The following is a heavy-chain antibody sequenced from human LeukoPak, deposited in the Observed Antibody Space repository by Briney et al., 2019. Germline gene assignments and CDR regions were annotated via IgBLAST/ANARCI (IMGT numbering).Heavy chain of an antibody. CDR1: GFTFNNYC. J-gene: IGHJ4*02. V-gene: IGHV3-7*04. Sequence: GGSLRLSCAASGFTFNNYCMNCFRQPPGKGLEWVANIKHDGTEKYYVDSVKGRFTISRDNAKNSLYLQMNSLRAEDTAVYYCARGTPTYSYGSSDSHYDHFGYWGQGSLVTVSS. CDR3: ARGTPTYSYGSSDSHYDHFGY. CDR2: IKHDGTEK. D-gene: IGHD3-22*01.